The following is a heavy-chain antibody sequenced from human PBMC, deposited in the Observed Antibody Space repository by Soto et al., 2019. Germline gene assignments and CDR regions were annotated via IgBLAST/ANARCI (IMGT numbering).Heavy chain of an antibody. CDR1: GGSVSSGSYY. V-gene: IGHV4-61*01. Sequence: PSETLSLTCTVSGGSVSSGSYYWSWIRQSPGKGLEWIGYIYYSGSTNYNPSLKSRVTISVDTSKNQFSLKLSSVTAADTAVYYCAREGYGYSYGYRYYFDYWGQGTLVTVSS. J-gene: IGHJ4*02. CDR3: AREGYGYSYGYRYYFDY. D-gene: IGHD5-18*01. CDR2: IYYSGST.